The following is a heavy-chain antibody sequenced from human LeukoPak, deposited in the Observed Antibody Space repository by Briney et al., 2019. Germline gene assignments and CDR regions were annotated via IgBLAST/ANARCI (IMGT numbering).Heavy chain of an antibody. CDR2: ISYDGSNK. V-gene: IGHV3-30*18. Sequence: PGRSLTLSCAASGFTFSSYGMHWVRQAPGKGLEWVAVISYDGSNKYYADSGKGRFTISTHNSKNTMYLQMNSLRAEGTVVYYCAKERCIAVAGFGRRGYYFDYWGQGTLVTVSS. J-gene: IGHJ4*02. CDR3: AKERCIAVAGFGRRGYYFDY. CDR1: GFTFSSYG. D-gene: IGHD6-19*01.